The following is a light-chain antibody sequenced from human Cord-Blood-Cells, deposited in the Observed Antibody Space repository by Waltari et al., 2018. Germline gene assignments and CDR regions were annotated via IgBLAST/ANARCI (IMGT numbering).Light chain of an antibody. CDR1: SSDVGGYNF. Sequence: QSALTQPRSVSGSPGQSVTISCTGTSSDVGGYNFCSWYQQHPGKAPKLMIYDVSKRPSGVPDRFSGSKSGHTASLTISGLQAEDEADYYCCSYAGSYTFVFGTGTKVTVL. CDR2: DVS. CDR3: CSYAGSYTFV. V-gene: IGLV2-11*01. J-gene: IGLJ1*01.